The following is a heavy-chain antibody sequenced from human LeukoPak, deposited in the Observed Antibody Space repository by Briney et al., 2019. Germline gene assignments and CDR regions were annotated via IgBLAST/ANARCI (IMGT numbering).Heavy chain of an antibody. CDR2: INASGST. V-gene: IGHV4-4*07. CDR1: GGSISSYY. D-gene: IGHD6-19*01. CDR3: ARVAQKLERIAVAGTSEWRANWYFDL. J-gene: IGHJ2*01. Sequence: SETLSLTCTVSGGSISSYYWSWIWQPAGKGLEWLGRINASGSTNYNPSLKSRVTMSVDTSQNQFFLKVNSVTAADTAVYYCARVAQKLERIAVAGTSEWRANWYFDLWGRGTLVTVSS.